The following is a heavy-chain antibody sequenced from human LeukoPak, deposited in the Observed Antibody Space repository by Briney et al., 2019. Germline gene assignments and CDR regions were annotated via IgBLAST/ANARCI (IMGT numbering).Heavy chain of an antibody. V-gene: IGHV1-18*01. Sequence: ASVKVSCKASGYTFTSYGISWVRQAPGQGLEWMGWISTYNADTDYAQKFQGRVTMTTETSTNTAYMELRSLISDDTAVYYCARDPGQYYDILTGYYTPYYFDYWGQGTLVTVSS. D-gene: IGHD3-9*01. J-gene: IGHJ4*02. CDR2: ISTYNADT. CDR3: ARDPGQYYDILTGYYTPYYFDY. CDR1: GYTFTSYG.